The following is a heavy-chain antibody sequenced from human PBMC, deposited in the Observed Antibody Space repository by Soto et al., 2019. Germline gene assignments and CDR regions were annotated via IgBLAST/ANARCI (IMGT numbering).Heavy chain of an antibody. D-gene: IGHD2-2*01. V-gene: IGHV1-69*13. CDR2: IIPIFGTA. Sequence: SVKVSCKASGGTFSSYAISWVRQAPGRGLEWMGGIIPIFGTANYAQKFQGRVTITADESTSTAYMELSSLRSEDTAVYYCARPLGYCSSTSCEGSRYGMDVWGQGTTVTVSS. J-gene: IGHJ6*01. CDR1: GGTFSSYA. CDR3: ARPLGYCSSTSCEGSRYGMDV.